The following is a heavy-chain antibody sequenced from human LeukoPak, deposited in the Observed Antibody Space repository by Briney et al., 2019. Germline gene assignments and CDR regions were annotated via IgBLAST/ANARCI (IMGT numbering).Heavy chain of an antibody. CDR3: AREGASSLVRGVIGY. Sequence: GGSLRLPCAASGFTVSTNYMSWVRQAPGRGLEWVSVIYNGGTTHYADSVKGRFTISRDHSQNTLYLQMNSLRVEDTAVYYCAREGASSLVRGVIGYWGPGTLVTVSS. D-gene: IGHD3-10*01. V-gene: IGHV3-53*01. CDR2: IYNGGTT. CDR1: GFTVSTNY. J-gene: IGHJ4*02.